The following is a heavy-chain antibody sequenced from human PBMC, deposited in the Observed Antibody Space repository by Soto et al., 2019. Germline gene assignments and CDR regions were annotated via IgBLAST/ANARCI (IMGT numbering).Heavy chain of an antibody. CDR3: TTGTQARIRYYYYYYMDV. Sequence: EVQLVESGGGLVKPGGSLRLSCAASGFTFSNAWMSWVRQAPGKGLEWVGRIKSKTDGGTTDYAAPVKGRFTISRYDSKNTLYLQMNSLKTEDTAVYYCTTGTQARIRYYYYYYMDVWGKGTTVTVSS. J-gene: IGHJ6*03. D-gene: IGHD3-16*01. V-gene: IGHV3-15*01. CDR1: GFTFSNAW. CDR2: IKSKTDGGTT.